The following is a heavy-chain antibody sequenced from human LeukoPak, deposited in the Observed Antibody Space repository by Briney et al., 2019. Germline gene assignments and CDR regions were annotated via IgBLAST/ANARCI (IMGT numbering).Heavy chain of an antibody. CDR3: ASLMGDYYDSSGYPLDY. D-gene: IGHD3-22*01. CDR2: INSDGSST. J-gene: IGHJ4*02. V-gene: IGHV3-74*01. CDR1: GFTFSSYW. Sequence: SGGSLRLSCAASGFTFSSYWMHWVRQAPGKGLVWVSRINSDGSSTSYADSVKGRFTISRDNAKNTLYLQMNSLRAEDTAVYYYASLMGDYYDSSGYPLDYWGQGTLVTVSS.